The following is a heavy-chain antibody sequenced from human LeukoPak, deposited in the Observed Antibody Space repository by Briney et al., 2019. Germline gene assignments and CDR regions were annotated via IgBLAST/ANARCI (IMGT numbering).Heavy chain of an antibody. J-gene: IGHJ6*02. CDR1: GFTFSCFW. CDR3: ARFGVNYGMDV. D-gene: IGHD3-16*01. CDR2: IKPDGSKK. V-gene: IGHV3-7*04. Sequence: QPGRLLILSSAAAGFTFSCFWMSCVRPTPGEGLEWVANIKPDGSKKEYVDYLKGRFTISRDNAENSLYLQVNSLRVEDTAVYYCARFGVNYGMDVWGQGTTVTVSS.